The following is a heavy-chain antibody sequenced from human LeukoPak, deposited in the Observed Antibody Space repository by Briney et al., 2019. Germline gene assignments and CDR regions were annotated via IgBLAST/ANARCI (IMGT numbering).Heavy chain of an antibody. J-gene: IGHJ4*02. CDR3: ARVATVTTYYFDY. V-gene: IGHV4-61*01. Sequence: SETLSLTCSVSGASVSSSSFHWNWIRQPPGKGLEWIGYIYYSGSTNYNPSLKSRVTISVDTSKNQFSLKLSSVTAADTAVYYCARVATVTTYYFDYWGQGTLVTVSS. D-gene: IGHD4-17*01. CDR2: IYYSGST. CDR1: GASVSSSSFH.